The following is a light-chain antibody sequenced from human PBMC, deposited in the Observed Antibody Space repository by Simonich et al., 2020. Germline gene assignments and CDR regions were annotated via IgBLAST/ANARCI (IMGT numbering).Light chain of an antibody. Sequence: DIVMTQSPDSLAVSLGERATINCKSSQSVLYTSNNKNYLSWYQQKPGQTPKLRIYWASTRESGVPDRVSGSWSWTDFTLTISSLQAEDVAVYYCQQYYSTPITFGQWTRLESK. CDR2: WAS. CDR1: QSVLYTSNNKNY. J-gene: IGKJ5*01. V-gene: IGKV4-1*01. CDR3: QQYYSTPIT.